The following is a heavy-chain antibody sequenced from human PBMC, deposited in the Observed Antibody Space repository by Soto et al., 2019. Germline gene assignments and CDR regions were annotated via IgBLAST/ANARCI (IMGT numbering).Heavy chain of an antibody. CDR2: VFHTGTT. Sequence: QVQLQESGPGLVKPSGTLSLTCAVSGDSVSSPYYWCWVRQPPGKGLEWIGEVFHTGTTSYNPSLRSRVTISMDKSINQFSLDINSVTAADTAVYYCARSAGWYAIHAWGPGSLVSVSS. V-gene: IGHV4-4*02. J-gene: IGHJ5*02. CDR3: ARSAGWYAIHA. CDR1: GDSVSSPYY. D-gene: IGHD6-19*01.